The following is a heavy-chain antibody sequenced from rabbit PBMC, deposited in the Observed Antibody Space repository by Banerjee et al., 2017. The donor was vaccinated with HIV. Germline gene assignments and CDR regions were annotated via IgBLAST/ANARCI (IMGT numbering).Heavy chain of an antibody. CDR1: RFSLSSGAM. J-gene: IGHJ4*01. CDR2: INTSSGNT. Sequence: QEQLEESGGDLVQPEGSLTLTCTASRFSLSSGAMSWVRQAPGKGLEWIACINTSSGNTVYASWAKGRFTISKTSSTTVTLQMTSLTAADTATYFCARDLAGVIGWNFNLWGQGTWSPS. CDR3: ARDLAGVIGWNFNL. D-gene: IGHD4-1*01. V-gene: IGHV1S45*01.